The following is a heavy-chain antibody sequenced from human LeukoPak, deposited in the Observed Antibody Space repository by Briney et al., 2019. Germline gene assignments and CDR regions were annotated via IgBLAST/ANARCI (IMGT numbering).Heavy chain of an antibody. D-gene: IGHD3-22*01. CDR2: IWYDGSNK. V-gene: IGHV3-33*01. CDR1: GVAFNSHY. J-gene: IGHJ4*02. CDR3: ARARDNYDRSGFSALDD. Sequence: GGSLRLSCAASGVAFNSHYMNWARQAPGKGLEWVAVIWYDGSNKDYADSVKGRFTISRDNSKNTLYLQMNSLRAEDTAVYYCARARDNYDRSGFSALDDWSRGTLVTVSS.